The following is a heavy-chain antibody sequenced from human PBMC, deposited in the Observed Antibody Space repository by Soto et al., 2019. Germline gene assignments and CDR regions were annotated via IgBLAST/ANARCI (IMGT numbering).Heavy chain of an antibody. D-gene: IGHD3-9*01. V-gene: IGHV4-39*01. CDR3: ASHYFDSWTGHYTGVFYFDF. J-gene: IGHJ4*02. CDR1: GGSIISSNHY. CDR2: IYNRGKT. Sequence: SETPSPTSTVSGGSIISSNHYWAWIRQPPGGGLGWVGSIYNRGKTYYNPSLNSRVTISVDTSKNKFYLKLSPVTAAETALYFCASHYFDSWTGHYTGVFYFDFWGQGALVTVSS.